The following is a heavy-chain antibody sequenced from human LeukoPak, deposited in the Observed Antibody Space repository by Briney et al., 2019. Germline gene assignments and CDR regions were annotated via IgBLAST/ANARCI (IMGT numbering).Heavy chain of an antibody. CDR3: ARDARLHYYFDY. CDR2: FYISGST. Sequence: SETLSLTCTVSGGSISSNYWSWVRQPAGRGLEWIGRFYISGSTKYNPSLKSRVTMSIDAFKNQFSLKLTSVTAADTAVYYCARDARLHYYFDYWGQGTLVTVSS. D-gene: IGHD4-11*01. J-gene: IGHJ4*02. V-gene: IGHV4-4*07. CDR1: GGSISSNY.